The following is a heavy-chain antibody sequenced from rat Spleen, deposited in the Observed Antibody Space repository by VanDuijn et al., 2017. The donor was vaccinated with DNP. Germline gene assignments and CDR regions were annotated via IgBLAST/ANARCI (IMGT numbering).Heavy chain of an antibody. CDR1: GFSFGIYY. CDR2: ISSGGGDT. V-gene: IGHV5-25*01. J-gene: IGHJ4*01. CDR3: ARDRDYVMDA. D-gene: IGHD1-5*01. Sequence: EVQLVESGGGLVQPGRSLKLSCAASGFSFGIYYMAWVRQAPTKGLEWVATISSGGGDTFYRDFVKGRFTISRDNAKSTLYLQMDSLRSEDTATYYCARDRDYVMDAWGQGASVTVSS.